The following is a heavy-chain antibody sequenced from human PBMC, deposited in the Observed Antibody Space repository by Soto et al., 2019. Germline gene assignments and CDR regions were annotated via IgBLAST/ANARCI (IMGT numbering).Heavy chain of an antibody. CDR3: AIPGIAARRANRYFDY. D-gene: IGHD6-6*01. Sequence: ASVKVSCKASGYTFTSYAMHWVRQAPGQRLEWMGWINAGNGNTKYSQKFQGRVTITRDTSASTAYMELSSPRSEDTAVYYCAIPGIAARRANRYFDYWGQGTLVTVSS. J-gene: IGHJ4*02. CDR1: GYTFTSYA. CDR2: INAGNGNT. V-gene: IGHV1-3*01.